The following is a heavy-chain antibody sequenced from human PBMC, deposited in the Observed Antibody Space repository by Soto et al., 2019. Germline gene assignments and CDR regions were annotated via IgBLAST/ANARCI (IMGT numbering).Heavy chain of an antibody. J-gene: IGHJ5*02. D-gene: IGHD2-2*01. Sequence: GXSVKVSCKTSVYTFSNYGITWVRQAPGQPLEWLGWISLYSDGTNYAQKFQGRVSMTTDTSTTTAYMELRSLRSDDTAVYYCARVVPGAEAWFGPWGQGTLVTV. CDR3: ARVVPGAEAWFGP. CDR2: ISLYSDGT. CDR1: VYTFSNYG. V-gene: IGHV1-18*01.